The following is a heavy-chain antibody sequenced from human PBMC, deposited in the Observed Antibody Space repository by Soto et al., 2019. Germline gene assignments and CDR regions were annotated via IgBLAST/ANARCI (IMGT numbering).Heavy chain of an antibody. V-gene: IGHV3-64D*06. Sequence: SCKASGYTFTSYYMHWVRQAPGKGLEYVSSISTNGGSTHYADSVKGRFTISRDNSKKTQYLQMSSLRADDTAVYYCVKGEYYYDSSGYYPFYYWGQGTLVTVSS. J-gene: IGHJ4*02. CDR2: ISTNGGST. CDR3: VKGEYYYDSSGYYPFYY. CDR1: GYTFTSYY. D-gene: IGHD3-22*01.